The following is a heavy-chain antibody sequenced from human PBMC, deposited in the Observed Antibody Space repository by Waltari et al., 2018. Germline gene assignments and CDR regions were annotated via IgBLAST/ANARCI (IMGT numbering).Heavy chain of an antibody. CDR2: INHSGST. D-gene: IGHD1-26*01. CDR1: GGSFSGYY. V-gene: IGHV4-34*01. Sequence: QVQLQQWGAGLLTPSETLSLTCAVYGGSFSGYYWSWIRQPPGKGLEWIGEINHSGSTNYNPSLKSRVTISVDTSKNQFSLKLSSVTAADTAVYYCARDKWELGIDYWGQGTLVTVSS. J-gene: IGHJ4*02. CDR3: ARDKWELGIDY.